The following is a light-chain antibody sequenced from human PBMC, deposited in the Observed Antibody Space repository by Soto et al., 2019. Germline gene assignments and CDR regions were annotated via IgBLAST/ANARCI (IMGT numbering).Light chain of an antibody. V-gene: IGLV2-14*03. CDR1: SSDVGGYNF. Sequence: QSVLTQPASVFGSPGQSITISCTGTSSDVGGYNFVSWYQQHPGKAPKLMIYGVSNRPSGVSNRFSGSKSGNTASLTISGLQPEDKADYYCSSYTTSSTVVFGTGTKVTVL. CDR2: GVS. J-gene: IGLJ1*01. CDR3: SSYTTSSTVV.